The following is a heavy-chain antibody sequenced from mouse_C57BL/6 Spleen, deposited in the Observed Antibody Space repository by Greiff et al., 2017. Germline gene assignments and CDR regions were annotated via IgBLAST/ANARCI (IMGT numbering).Heavy chain of an antibody. V-gene: IGHV1-82*01. CDR3: ARATTVSSYYYAMDD. Sequence: QVQLQQSGPELVKPGASVKISCKASGYAFSSSWMNWVKQRPGKGLEWIGRIYPGDGDTNYNGKFKGKATLTADKSSSTAYMQLSSLTSEDSAVYFCARATTVSSYYYAMDDWGQGTSVTVSS. CDR1: GYAFSSSW. CDR2: IYPGDGDT. D-gene: IGHD1-1*01. J-gene: IGHJ4*01.